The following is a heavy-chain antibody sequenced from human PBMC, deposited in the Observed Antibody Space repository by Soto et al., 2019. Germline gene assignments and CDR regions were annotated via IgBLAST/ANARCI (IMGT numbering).Heavy chain of an antibody. CDR2: ISGSGGST. D-gene: IGHD2-2*01. J-gene: IGHJ4*02. CDR3: AKDKVLPAASFYDY. V-gene: IGHV3-23*01. CDR1: GFTFSSYA. Sequence: GGSLRLSCAASGFTFSSYAMSWVRQAPGKGLEWVSAISGSGGSTYYADSVKGRFTISRDNSKNTLYLQMNSLRAEDTAVYFCAKDKVLPAASFYDYWGQGTLVTVSS.